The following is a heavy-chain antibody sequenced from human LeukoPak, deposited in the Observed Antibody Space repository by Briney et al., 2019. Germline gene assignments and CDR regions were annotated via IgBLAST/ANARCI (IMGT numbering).Heavy chain of an antibody. CDR2: IIPIFGTA. J-gene: IGHJ4*02. CDR3: AREGNRVGDILTGYYRTFDY. Sequence: ASVKVSFKASGGTFSSYAISWVRQAPGQGLEWMGGIIPIFGTADYAQEFQDRVTITADESTSTAYMELSSLRSEDTAVYYCAREGNRVGDILTGYYRTFDYWGQGTLVTVSS. D-gene: IGHD3-9*01. V-gene: IGHV1-69*13. CDR1: GGTFSSYA.